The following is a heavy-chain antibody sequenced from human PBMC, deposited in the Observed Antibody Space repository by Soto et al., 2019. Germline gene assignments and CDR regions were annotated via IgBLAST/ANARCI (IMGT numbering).Heavy chain of an antibody. CDR2: INHSGST. V-gene: IGHV4-34*01. Sequence: SETLSLTCSVYVGSFSGYYWSWIRQPPGKGLEWIGEINHSGSTNYNPSLKSRVTISVDTSKNQFSLKLSSVTAADTAVYYCARYRLRWYAYDYWGQGTLVTVSS. J-gene: IGHJ4*02. CDR1: VGSFSGYY. D-gene: IGHD4-17*01. CDR3: ARYRLRWYAYDY.